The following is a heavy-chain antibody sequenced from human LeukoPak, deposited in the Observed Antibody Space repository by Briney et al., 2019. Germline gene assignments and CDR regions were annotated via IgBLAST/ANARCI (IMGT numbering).Heavy chain of an antibody. D-gene: IGHD2-2*01. V-gene: IGHV4-4*07. CDR3: ARVIGCSSTSCLNYFDY. CDR2: IYTSGST. CDR1: GGSISSYY. J-gene: IGHJ4*02. Sequence: PSETLSLTCTVSGGSISSYYWSWIRPPAGKGLEWIGRIYTSGSTNYNPSLKSRVTMSVDTSKNQFSLKLSSVTAADTAVYYCARVIGCSSTSCLNYFDYWGQGTLVTVSS.